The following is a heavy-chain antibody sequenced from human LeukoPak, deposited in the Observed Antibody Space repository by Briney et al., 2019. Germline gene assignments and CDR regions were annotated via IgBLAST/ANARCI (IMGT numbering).Heavy chain of an antibody. D-gene: IGHD3-10*01. CDR1: GGTFSSYT. V-gene: IGHV1-69*02. Sequence: SVEVSCKASGGTFSSYTISWVRQAPGQGLEWMGRIIPILGIANYAQKFQGRVTITADKSTSAAYMELSSLRSEDTAVYYCASLYGSGSYYYYGMDVWGQGTTVTVSS. CDR3: ASLYGSGSYYYYGMDV. CDR2: IIPILGIA. J-gene: IGHJ6*02.